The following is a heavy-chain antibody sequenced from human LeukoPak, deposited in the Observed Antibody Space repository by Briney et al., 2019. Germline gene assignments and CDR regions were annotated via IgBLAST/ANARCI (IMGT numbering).Heavy chain of an antibody. CDR1: GGSFSGYY. Sequence: SETLSLTCAVYGGSFSGYYWSWILQPPGKGLEWIGEINHSGSTNYNPSLKSPVTISVDTSKNQFSLKLSSVTAAHTAVYYCARVTLTFSDAFDIWGQGTMVTVSS. CDR2: INHSGST. D-gene: IGHD3-3*02. CDR3: ARVTLTFSDAFDI. V-gene: IGHV4-34*01. J-gene: IGHJ3*02.